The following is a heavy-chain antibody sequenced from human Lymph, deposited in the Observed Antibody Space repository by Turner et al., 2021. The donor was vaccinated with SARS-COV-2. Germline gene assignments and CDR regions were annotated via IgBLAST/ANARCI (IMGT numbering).Heavy chain of an antibody. Sequence: EVQLLEPGGGLGQPGGSLRLFCAVSGFTFSSYAMSWVRQAPGKGLEWVSAISGSGGSTYYADSVKGRFTISEDNSKNTLYLQMNSLRAEDTAVYYCAKEGDTAMVNFDYWGQGTLVTVSS. J-gene: IGHJ4*02. CDR1: GFTFSSYA. CDR3: AKEGDTAMVNFDY. D-gene: IGHD5-18*01. CDR2: ISGSGGST. V-gene: IGHV3-23*01.